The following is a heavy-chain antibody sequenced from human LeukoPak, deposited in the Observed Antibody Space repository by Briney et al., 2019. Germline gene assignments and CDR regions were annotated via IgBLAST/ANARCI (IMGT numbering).Heavy chain of an antibody. CDR1: GSTFDDYA. CDR2: ISWNSGSI. D-gene: IGHD6-6*01. Sequence: GGSLRLSCAASGSTFDDYAMHWVRQAPGKGLEWVSGISWNSGSIGYADSVKGRFTISRDNAKNSLYLQMNSLRAEDMALYYCAKDRYSSSGSLVTWGQGTLVTVSS. J-gene: IGHJ5*02. V-gene: IGHV3-9*03. CDR3: AKDRYSSSGSLVT.